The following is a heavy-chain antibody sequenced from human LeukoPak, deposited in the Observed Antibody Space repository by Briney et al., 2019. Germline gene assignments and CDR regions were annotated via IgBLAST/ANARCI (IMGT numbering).Heavy chain of an antibody. CDR2: INPNSGGT. Sequence: ASVKVSCTASGYTFTGYYMHWVRQAPGQGLEWMGRINPNSGGTNYAQKFQGRVTMTRDTSISTAYMELSRLRSDDTAVYYCARSRRCSSTSCSNWFDPWGQGTLVTVSS. V-gene: IGHV1-2*06. CDR1: GYTFTGYY. D-gene: IGHD2-2*01. CDR3: ARSRRCSSTSCSNWFDP. J-gene: IGHJ5*02.